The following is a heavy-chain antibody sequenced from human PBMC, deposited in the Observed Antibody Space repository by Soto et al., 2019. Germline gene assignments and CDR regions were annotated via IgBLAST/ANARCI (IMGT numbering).Heavy chain of an antibody. J-gene: IGHJ3*02. CDR3: TTDLLGSMGIAFDI. CDR2: IKSKTDGGTT. D-gene: IGHD7-27*01. CDR1: GFTFSNAW. V-gene: IGHV3-15*01. Sequence: GESLKISCAASGFTFSNAWMSWVRQAPGKGLEWVGRIKSKTDGGTTDYAAPVKGRFTISRDDSKNTLYLQMNSLKTEDTAVYYCTTDLLGSMGIAFDIWGQGTMVTVSS.